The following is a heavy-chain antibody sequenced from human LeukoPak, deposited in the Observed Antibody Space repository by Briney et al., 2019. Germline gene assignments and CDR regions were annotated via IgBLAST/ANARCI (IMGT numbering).Heavy chain of an antibody. CDR2: ISSTSSAK. CDR1: GFTLSNYG. CDR3: ARGGAARPDY. Sequence: GGSLRLSCAASGFTLSNYGMNWARQVPGEGLEWISYISSTSSAKNYADSVKGRFTISRDNAKKSLYLQMNSLRVEDTAVYYYARGGAARPDYWGQGTLVTVSS. V-gene: IGHV3-48*01. D-gene: IGHD6-6*01. J-gene: IGHJ4*02.